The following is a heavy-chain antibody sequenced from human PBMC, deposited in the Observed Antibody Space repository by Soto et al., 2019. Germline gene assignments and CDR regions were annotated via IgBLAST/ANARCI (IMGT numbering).Heavy chain of an antibody. J-gene: IGHJ4*02. CDR2: ISAHNGNT. Sequence: QVHLVQSGAEVKKPGASVKVSCKGSGYGFTTYGITWVRQAPGQGLEWMAWISAHNGNTNYAQKLQGRVTVTRDTSTSTAYMELRSLSSDGTAVYYCARGRYGDYWGQGAVVTVSS. CDR3: ARGRYGDY. D-gene: IGHD1-1*01. CDR1: GYGFTTYG. V-gene: IGHV1-18*01.